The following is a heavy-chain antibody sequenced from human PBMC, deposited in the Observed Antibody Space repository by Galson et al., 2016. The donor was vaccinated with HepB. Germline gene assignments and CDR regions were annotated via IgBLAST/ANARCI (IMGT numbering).Heavy chain of an antibody. V-gene: IGHV3-23*01. J-gene: IGHJ4*02. Sequence: SLRLSCAASGFTFKNFGMTWVRQAPGKGLEWVSAISSGGTTYYADSVKGRFTVSRDNAKNSLYLHMYDLRGDDTAVYFCAREGRCTAGRCYTDYWGQGTLVTVSS. D-gene: IGHD2-8*02. CDR2: ISSGGTT. CDR3: AREGRCTAGRCYTDY. CDR1: GFTFKNFG.